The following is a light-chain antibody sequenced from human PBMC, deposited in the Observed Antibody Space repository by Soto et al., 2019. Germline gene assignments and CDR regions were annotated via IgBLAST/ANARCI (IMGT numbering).Light chain of an antibody. CDR2: SNY. CDR3: AAWDDILNGYV. CDR1: SSNIESNT. V-gene: IGLV1-44*01. J-gene: IGLJ1*01. Sequence: QLVLTQPPSASGTPGQRVTISCSGSSSNIESNTVTWYQQLPGTAPKLVIYSNYDRPSGVPDRFSGSTSGTSASLVIRGLQSADEADYYCAAWDDILNGYVFGGGTKVTVL.